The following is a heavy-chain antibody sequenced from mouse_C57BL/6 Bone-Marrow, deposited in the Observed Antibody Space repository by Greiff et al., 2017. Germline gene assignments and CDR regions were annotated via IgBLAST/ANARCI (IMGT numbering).Heavy chain of an antibody. CDR3: ARGSYDYDDGWYFDV. J-gene: IGHJ1*03. CDR2: ISGGGGNT. V-gene: IGHV5-9*01. D-gene: IGHD2-4*01. CDR1: GFTFSSYT. Sequence: EVQWVESGGGLVKPGGSLKLSCAASGFTFSSYTMSWVRQTPEKRLEWVATISGGGGNTYYPDSVKGRFTISRDNAKNTLYLQMSSLRSEDTALYYCARGSYDYDDGWYFDVWGTGTTVTVSS.